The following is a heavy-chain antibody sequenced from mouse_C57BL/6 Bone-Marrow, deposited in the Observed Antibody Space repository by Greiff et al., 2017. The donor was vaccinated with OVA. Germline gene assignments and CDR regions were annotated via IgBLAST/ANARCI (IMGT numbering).Heavy chain of an antibody. J-gene: IGHJ4*01. CDR2: ISYSGST. Sequence: VQLKESGPGMVKPSQSLSLTCTVTGYSITSGYDWHWIRHFPGNKLEWMGYISYSGSTNYNPSLKSRISITHDTSKNHFFLKLNSVTTEDTATYYCAREGYGRAMDYWGQGTSVTVSS. CDR3: AREGYGRAMDY. V-gene: IGHV3-1*01. CDR1: GYSITSGYD. D-gene: IGHD1-1*01.